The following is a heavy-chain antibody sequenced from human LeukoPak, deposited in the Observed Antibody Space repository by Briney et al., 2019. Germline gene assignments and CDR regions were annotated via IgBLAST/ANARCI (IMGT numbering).Heavy chain of an antibody. CDR3: ARVWVGQRFDY. J-gene: IGHJ4*02. CDR2: TNPNSGGT. D-gene: IGHD2-15*01. Sequence: ASVKVSCKASGYTFTGYYMHWVRQAPGQGLEWMGWTNPNSGGTNYAQKFQGRVTMTRDTSISAAYMELSRLRSDDTAVYYCARVWVGQRFDYWGQGTLVTVSS. V-gene: IGHV1-2*02. CDR1: GYTFTGYY.